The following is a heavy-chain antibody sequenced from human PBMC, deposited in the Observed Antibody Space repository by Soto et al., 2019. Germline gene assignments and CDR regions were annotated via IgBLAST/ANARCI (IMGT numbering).Heavy chain of an antibody. J-gene: IGHJ4*02. CDR1: GFTFSSYA. D-gene: IGHD6-13*01. CDR2: ISYDGSNK. V-gene: IGHV3-30-3*01. CDR3: AREGYSSSFYYFDY. Sequence: PGGSLRLSCAASGFTFSSYAMHWVRQAPGKGLEWVAVISYDGSNKYYADSVKGRFTISRDNSKNTLYLQMSSLRAEDTAVYYCAREGYSSSFYYFDYWGQGTLVTVSS.